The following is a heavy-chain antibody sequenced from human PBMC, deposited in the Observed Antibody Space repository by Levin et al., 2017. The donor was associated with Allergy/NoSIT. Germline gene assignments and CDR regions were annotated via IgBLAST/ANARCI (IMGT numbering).Heavy chain of an antibody. V-gene: IGHV3-74*01. CDR1: GFTFNSYW. CDR3: ARDGIVGPIDFDY. CDR2: INGGGSST. D-gene: IGHD1-26*01. Sequence: PGGSLRLSCAASGFTFNSYWMHWVRQAPGKGLVWVSRINGGGSSTAYADSVKGRFTISRDNAKNTLYLQMNSLRVEDTAVYYCARDGIVGPIDFDYWGQGTLVTASS. J-gene: IGHJ4*02.